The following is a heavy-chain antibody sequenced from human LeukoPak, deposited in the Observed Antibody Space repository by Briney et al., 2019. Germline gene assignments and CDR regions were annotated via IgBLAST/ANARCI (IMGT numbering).Heavy chain of an antibody. CDR1: GFTFSSYA. Sequence: PGGSLRLSCAASGFTFSSYAMSWVRQAPGKGLEWVSAISGSGGSTYYADSVKGRFTISRDNSKNTLYLQMNSLRAEDTAVYYCASVLGYLSGHYPGLEYFQHWGQGTLVTVSS. J-gene: IGHJ1*01. CDR2: ISGSGGST. V-gene: IGHV3-23*01. D-gene: IGHD3-22*01. CDR3: ASVLGYLSGHYPGLEYFQH.